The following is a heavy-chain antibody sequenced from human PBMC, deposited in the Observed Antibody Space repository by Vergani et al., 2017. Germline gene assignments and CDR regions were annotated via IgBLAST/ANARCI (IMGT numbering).Heavy chain of an antibody. D-gene: IGHD6-6*01. Sequence: EVQLEESGGGLVLPGRSLRLSCVASGFTSAGYAMHWVRQAPGTGLEWVSGISWNSNGIGYADSVKGRFTISRDNAKNSLYLQMNSLRAEDTALYYCAKDLGTSSGGGWFDPWGQGTLVTVSS. CDR2: ISWNSNGI. J-gene: IGHJ5*02. CDR3: AKDLGTSSGGGWFDP. CDR1: GFTSAGYA. V-gene: IGHV3-9*02.